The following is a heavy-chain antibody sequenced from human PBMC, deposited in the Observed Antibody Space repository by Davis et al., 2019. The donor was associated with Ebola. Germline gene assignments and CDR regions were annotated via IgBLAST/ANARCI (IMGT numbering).Heavy chain of an antibody. CDR2: IESDGSKT. CDR3: AKGNVIAVPSMWFDP. D-gene: IGHD6-19*01. V-gene: IGHV3-74*01. J-gene: IGHJ5*02. Sequence: HTGGSLRLSCAASGFTLSRYWMYWVRQVPGKGLVWVSSIESDGSKTKYADSVKGRFTVSRDNAKNSLYLDMNDLRPDDTAFYYCAKGNVIAVPSMWFDPWGQGTLV. CDR1: GFTLSRYW.